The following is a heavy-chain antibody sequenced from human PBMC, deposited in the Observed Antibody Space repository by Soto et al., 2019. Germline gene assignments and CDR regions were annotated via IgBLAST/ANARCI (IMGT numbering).Heavy chain of an antibody. D-gene: IGHD3-3*01. V-gene: IGHV4-59*01. CDR1: GGSISSYY. Sequence: SETLSLTCTVSGGSISSYYWSWIRQPPWKGLEWIGYIYYSGSTNYNPSLKSRVTISVDTSKNQFSLKLSSVTAADTAVYYCARDSTRWSGHFADAFDIWGQGTMVTVSS. J-gene: IGHJ3*02. CDR2: IYYSGST. CDR3: ARDSTRWSGHFADAFDI.